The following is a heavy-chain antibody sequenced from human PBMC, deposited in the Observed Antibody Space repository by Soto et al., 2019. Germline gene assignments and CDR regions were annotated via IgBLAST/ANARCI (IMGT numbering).Heavy chain of an antibody. CDR3: ARAGPVVGAEIYYGMDV. D-gene: IGHD1-26*01. Sequence: PGGSLRLSCAASGFTFSSYAMHWVRQAPGKGLEWVAVISYDGSNKYYADSVKGRFTISRDNSKNTLYLQMNSLRAEDTAVYYCARAGPVVGAEIYYGMDVWGQGTTVTVSS. J-gene: IGHJ6*02. CDR2: ISYDGSNK. V-gene: IGHV3-30-3*01. CDR1: GFTFSSYA.